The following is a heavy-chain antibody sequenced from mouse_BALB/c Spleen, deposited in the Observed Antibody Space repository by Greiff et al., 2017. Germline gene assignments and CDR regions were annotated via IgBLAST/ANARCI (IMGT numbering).Heavy chain of an antibody. CDR2: IWSGGST. D-gene: IGHD2-4*01. V-gene: IGHV2-2*02. CDR3: ANIYYDYDGYAMDY. J-gene: IGHJ4*01. Sequence: QVTLKVCGPGLVQPSQSLSITCTVSGFSLTSYGVHWVRQSPGKGLEWLGVIWSGGSTDYNAAFISRLSISKDNSKSQVFFKMNSLQANDTAIYYCANIYYDYDGYAMDYWGQGTSVTVSS. CDR1: GFSLTSYG.